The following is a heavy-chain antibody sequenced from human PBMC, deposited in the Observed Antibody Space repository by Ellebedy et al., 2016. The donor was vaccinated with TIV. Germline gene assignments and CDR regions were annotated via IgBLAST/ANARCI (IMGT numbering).Heavy chain of an antibody. V-gene: IGHV3-23*01. CDR3: ARSGYSYGRWYFDL. Sequence: GESLKISCAASGFTFSSYAMSWVRQAPGKGLEWVSAISGSGGTYYADSVKGRFTISRDNAKNSLYLQMNSLRAEDTAVYYCARSGYSYGRWYFDLWGRGTLVTVSS. CDR1: GFTFSSYA. J-gene: IGHJ2*01. D-gene: IGHD5-18*01. CDR2: ISGSGGT.